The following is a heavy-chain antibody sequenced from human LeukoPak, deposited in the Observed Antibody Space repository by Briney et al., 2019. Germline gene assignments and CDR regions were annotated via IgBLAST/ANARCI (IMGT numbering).Heavy chain of an antibody. V-gene: IGHV3-33*01. D-gene: IGHD6-13*01. CDR2: IWFDGKNE. Sequence: PGGSLRLSCAASGFTFNSYGMHWVRQAPGKGLEWVADIWFDGKNEHFADSVKGRFTISRDNSKNTMYLQINSLRVEDSAVYCCARDRHCVKGICHSPPGMDVWGQGTTVTVSS. CDR1: GFTFNSYG. CDR3: ARDRHCVKGICHSPPGMDV. J-gene: IGHJ6*02.